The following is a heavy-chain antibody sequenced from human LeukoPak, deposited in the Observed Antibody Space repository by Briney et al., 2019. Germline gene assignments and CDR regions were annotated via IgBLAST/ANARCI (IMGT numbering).Heavy chain of an antibody. Sequence: ASVKVSCKASGGTFSSYAISWVRQAPGQGLEWMGRIIPILGIANYAQKFQGRVTITADKSTSTAYMELSSLRSEDTAVYYCARGVGNQYYDFWSGYFPLFDYWGQGTLVTVSS. V-gene: IGHV1-69*04. CDR2: IIPILGIA. J-gene: IGHJ4*02. D-gene: IGHD3-3*01. CDR3: ARGVGNQYYDFWSGYFPLFDY. CDR1: GGTFSSYA.